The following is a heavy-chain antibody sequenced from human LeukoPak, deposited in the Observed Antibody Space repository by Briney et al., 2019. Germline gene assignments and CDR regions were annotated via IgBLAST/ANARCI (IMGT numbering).Heavy chain of an antibody. CDR2: ISGSGGST. CDR1: GFTFSSYG. CDR3: AKGGQLLSGGTFDY. V-gene: IGHV3-23*01. J-gene: IGHJ4*02. D-gene: IGHD2-2*01. Sequence: GGTLRLSCAASGFTFSSYGMSWVRQAPGKGLEWVLAISGSGGSTYYADSVKGRFTISRDNSKNTLYLQMNSLRAEDTAVYYCAKGGQLLSGGTFDYWGQGTLVTVSS.